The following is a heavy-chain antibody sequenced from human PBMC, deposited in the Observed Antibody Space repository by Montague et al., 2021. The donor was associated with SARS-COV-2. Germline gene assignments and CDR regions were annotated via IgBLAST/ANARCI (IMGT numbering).Heavy chain of an antibody. D-gene: IGHD1-26*01. CDR3: AKRAWGVTDGFDI. Sequence: SLRLSCAASEFAFSSYAMSWVRQAPGKGLEWVSAIYTGGSSTSYADSVKGRFTISRDTSKNTLYLQMNSLRDEDTAVYYCAKRAWGVTDGFDIWGQGTMVTVSS. CDR1: EFAFSSYA. J-gene: IGHJ3*02. CDR2: IYTGGSST. V-gene: IGHV3-23*03.